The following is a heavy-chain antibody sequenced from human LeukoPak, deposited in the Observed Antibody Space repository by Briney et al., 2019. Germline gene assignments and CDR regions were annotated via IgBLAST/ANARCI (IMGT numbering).Heavy chain of an antibody. J-gene: IGHJ4*02. CDR1: GYTFTGYY. D-gene: IGHD3-3*01. CDR3: ARGVYYDFWSGYYVGLGYFDY. V-gene: IGHV1-2*02. CDR2: INPNSGGT. Sequence: ASVKVSCKASGYTFTGYYMHWVRQAPGQGLEWMGWINPNSGGTNYAQKFQGRVTITRDTSISTAYMELSRLRSDDTAVYYCARGVYYDFWSGYYVGLGYFDYWGQGTLVTVSS.